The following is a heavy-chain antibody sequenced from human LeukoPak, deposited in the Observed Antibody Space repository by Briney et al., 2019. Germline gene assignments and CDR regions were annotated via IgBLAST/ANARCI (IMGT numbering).Heavy chain of an antibody. CDR1: GFTFSTHG. Sequence: GGSLRLSCAASGFTFSTHGMHWVRQAPGKGLEWVAVLWYDGSNKYYADSVKGRFTISRDNPKNTLYLQMNSLRVEDTAVYYCAKRKGGHGSGSFDYWGQGTVVAVSS. V-gene: IGHV3-33*06. J-gene: IGHJ4*02. D-gene: IGHD3-10*01. CDR3: AKRKGGHGSGSFDY. CDR2: LWYDGSNK.